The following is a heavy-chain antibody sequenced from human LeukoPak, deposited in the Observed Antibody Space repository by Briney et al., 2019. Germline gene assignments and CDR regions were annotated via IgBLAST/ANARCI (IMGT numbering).Heavy chain of an antibody. V-gene: IGHV3-30-3*01. CDR1: GFTFSSYA. CDR3: ARDSGTTGTTRSYYFDY. J-gene: IGHJ4*02. D-gene: IGHD1-1*01. CDR2: ISYDGTNK. Sequence: PGGSLRLSCEASGFTFSSYAMHWVRQAPGKGLEWVAVISYDGTNKYYADSVKGRFTISRDNSKNTLYLQMNSLRAEDTAVYYCARDSGTTGTTRSYYFDYWGQGTLVTVSS.